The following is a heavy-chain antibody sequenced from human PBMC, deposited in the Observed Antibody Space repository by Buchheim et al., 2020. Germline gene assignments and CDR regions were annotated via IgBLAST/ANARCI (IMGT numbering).Heavy chain of an antibody. V-gene: IGHV1-2*04. D-gene: IGHD2-15*01. Sequence: QVQLVQSGAEVKKPGASVKVSCKASGYTFTGYYMHWVRQAPGQGLEWMGWINPNSGGTNYAQKFQGWVTMPRDTSISTAYMELSRLRSDDTAVYYCAREDCSGGSCYQYYFDYWGQGTL. J-gene: IGHJ4*02. CDR3: AREDCSGGSCYQYYFDY. CDR1: GYTFTGYY. CDR2: INPNSGGT.